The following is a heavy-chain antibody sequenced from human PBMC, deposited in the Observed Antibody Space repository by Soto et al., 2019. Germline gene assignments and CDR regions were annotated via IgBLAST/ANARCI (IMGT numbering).Heavy chain of an antibody. CDR3: AKDTYYHDSTGYYIFDH. D-gene: IGHD3-22*01. CDR1: GFTFSSYS. CDR2: ISSSSSTI. Sequence: GGSLRLSCAASGFTFSSYSMNWVRQAPGKGLEWVSYISSSSSTIYYADSVKDRFTISRDNSKNTLYLQMDSLRAEDTAVYYCAKDTYYHDSTGYYIFDHWGQGTLVTVSS. J-gene: IGHJ4*02. V-gene: IGHV3-48*01.